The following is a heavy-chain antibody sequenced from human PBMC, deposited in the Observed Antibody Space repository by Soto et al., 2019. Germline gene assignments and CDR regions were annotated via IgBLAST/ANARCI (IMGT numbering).Heavy chain of an antibody. CDR1: GYTFTGYY. CDR2: INPNSGGT. D-gene: IGHD6-19*01. V-gene: IGHV1-2*04. J-gene: IGHJ4*01. CDR3: ARVVAVAGYFDY. Sequence: QVQLVQSGAEVKKPGASVKVSCKASGYTFTGYYMHWVRQAPGQGLEWMGWINPNSGGTNYAQKFQGWVTMTRDTAISTVYMELSMLRSDDTAVYYCARVVAVAGYFDYWGHGTLVTVSS.